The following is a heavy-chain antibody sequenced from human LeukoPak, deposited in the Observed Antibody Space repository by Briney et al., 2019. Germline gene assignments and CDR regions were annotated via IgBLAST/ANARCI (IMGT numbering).Heavy chain of an antibody. Sequence: GGSLRLSCAASGFTFSSYSMNWVRQAPGKGLEWVSSISSSSSYIYYADSVKGRFTISRDNAKKSLYLQMNSLRAEDTAVYYCARGAPRGYSYYYYGMDVWGQGTTVTVSS. CDR1: GFTFSSYS. CDR2: ISSSSSYI. CDR3: ARGAPRGYSYYYYGMDV. J-gene: IGHJ6*02. V-gene: IGHV3-21*01. D-gene: IGHD5-18*01.